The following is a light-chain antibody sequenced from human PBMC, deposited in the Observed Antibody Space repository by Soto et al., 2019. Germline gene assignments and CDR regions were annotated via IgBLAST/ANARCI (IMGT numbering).Light chain of an antibody. CDR2: WAS. V-gene: IGKV4-1*01. CDR1: QSVLYSSNNKSY. Sequence: DIVMTQFPDSLTVPLGERATINCKSSQSVLYSSNNKSYLAWYQHKPGQPPKVLIYWASTRESGVPDRFSGSGSGTDFTLTISSLQADDVAVYYCQQYDASPITFGQGTKLEIK. J-gene: IGKJ2*01. CDR3: QQYDASPIT.